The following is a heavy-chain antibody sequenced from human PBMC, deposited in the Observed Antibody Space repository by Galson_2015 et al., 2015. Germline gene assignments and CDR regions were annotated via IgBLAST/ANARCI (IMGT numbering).Heavy chain of an antibody. V-gene: IGHV3-30-3*01. D-gene: IGHD2-15*01. CDR3: ARDNKYCSGGSCVHYFYGMDV. CDR2: ISYDGSNE. J-gene: IGHJ6*02. Sequence: SLRLSCAASGFTFSSYAMYWVRQAPGKGLEWVAVISYDGSNEYCAESVKGRFTISRDDSKNTLYLQMNSLRAEDTAVYYCARDNKYCSGGSCVHYFYGMDVWGQRTTVTVS. CDR1: GFTFSSYA.